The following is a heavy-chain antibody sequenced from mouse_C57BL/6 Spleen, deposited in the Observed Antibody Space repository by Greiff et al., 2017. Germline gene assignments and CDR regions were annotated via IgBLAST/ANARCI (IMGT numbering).Heavy chain of an antibody. J-gene: IGHJ4*01. CDR2: IDPSDSET. V-gene: IGHV1-52*01. D-gene: IGHD2-4*01. Sequence: QVQLKQPGAELVRPGSSVKLSCKASGYTFTSYWMHWVKQRPIQGLEWIGNIDPSDSETHYNQKFKDKATLTVDKSSSTAYMQLSSLTSEDSAVYYCARSPIYYDYDMDYWGQGTSVTVSS. CDR1: GYTFTSYW. CDR3: ARSPIYYDYDMDY.